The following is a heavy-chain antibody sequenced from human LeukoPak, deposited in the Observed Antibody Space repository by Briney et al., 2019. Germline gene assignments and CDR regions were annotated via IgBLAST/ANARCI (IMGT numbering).Heavy chain of an antibody. CDR2: IIPIFGTA. V-gene: IGHV1-69*05. Sequence: SVKVSCKASGGTFSSYAISRVRQAPGQGLEWMGGIIPIFGTANYAQKFQGRVTITRNTSISTAYMELSSLRSEDTAVYYCARVGFWSGYSFDYWGQGTLVTVSS. J-gene: IGHJ4*02. CDR1: GGTFSSYA. CDR3: ARVGFWSGYSFDY. D-gene: IGHD3-3*01.